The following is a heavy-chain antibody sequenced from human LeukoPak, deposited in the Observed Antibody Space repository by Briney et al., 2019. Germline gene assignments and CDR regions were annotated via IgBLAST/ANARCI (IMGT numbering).Heavy chain of an antibody. D-gene: IGHD6-13*01. V-gene: IGHV4-39*07. Sequence: TSSETLSLTCTVSGGSISSSSYYWGWIRQPPGKGLEWIGSIYYSGSTYYNPSLKSRVTISVDTSKNQFSLKLSSVTAADTAVYYCARDNQQLARPGVFDYWGQGTLVTVSS. CDR1: GGSISSSSYY. CDR2: IYYSGST. CDR3: ARDNQQLARPGVFDY. J-gene: IGHJ4*02.